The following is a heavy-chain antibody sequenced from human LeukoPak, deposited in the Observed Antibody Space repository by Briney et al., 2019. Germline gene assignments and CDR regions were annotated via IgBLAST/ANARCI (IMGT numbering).Heavy chain of an antibody. J-gene: IGHJ4*02. CDR1: GGSISSGGYY. D-gene: IGHD4-23*01. CDR2: ISYSGT. Sequence: PSQTLSLTCTVSGGSISSGGYYWGWIRQPPGKGLEWIGSISYSGTYYNPSLKSRLTISVDTSKNQFSLKLSSVTAADTAVYYCANSANYGGNSGYFDYWGQGTLVTVSS. CDR3: ANSANYGGNSGYFDY. V-gene: IGHV4-39*01.